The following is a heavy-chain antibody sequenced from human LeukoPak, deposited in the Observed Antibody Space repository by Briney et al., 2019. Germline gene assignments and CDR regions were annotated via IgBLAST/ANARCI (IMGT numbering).Heavy chain of an antibody. D-gene: IGHD2-15*01. J-gene: IGHJ3*02. CDR3: ARLGSGGSFAFDI. CDR2: IYYSGST. CDR1: GGSISSYY. Sequence: SSETLSLTCTVSGGSISSYYWSWIRQPPGKGLEWIGYIYYSGSTNYNPSHKSRVTISVDTSKTQFSLKLSSVTAADTAVYYCARLGSGGSFAFDIWGQGTMVTVSS. V-gene: IGHV4-59*08.